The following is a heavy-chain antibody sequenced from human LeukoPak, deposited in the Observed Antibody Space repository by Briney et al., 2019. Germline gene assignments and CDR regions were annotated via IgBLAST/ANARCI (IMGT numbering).Heavy chain of an antibody. J-gene: IGHJ3*02. CDR2: IYYSGIT. CDR3: ARSDAPRPYDFSHAFDI. CDR1: GGSISSYY. D-gene: IGHD3-3*01. Sequence: SETLSLTCTVSGGSISSYYWSWIRQPPGKGLEWIGYIYYSGITNYNPALTSRVTISVDTSKNQYSLKLTSVTDADPAVYYCARSDAPRPYDFSHAFDIWGQGTMVTVSS. V-gene: IGHV4-59*01.